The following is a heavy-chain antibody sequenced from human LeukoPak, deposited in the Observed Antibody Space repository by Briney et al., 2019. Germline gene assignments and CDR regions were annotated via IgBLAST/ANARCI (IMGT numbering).Heavy chain of an antibody. J-gene: IGHJ3*02. CDR2: IIPIFSTA. D-gene: IGHD3-10*01. CDR1: GYIFTSYF. V-gene: IGHV1-69*13. CDR3: AVGVRSSGSYQIWGHAFDI. Sequence: ASVKVSCKASGYIFTSYFMHWVRQAPGQGLEWMGGIIPIFSTADYAQKFQGRVTITADESTSTAYMELSSLRSEDTAVYYCAVGVRSSGSYQIWGHAFDIWGQGTMVTVSS.